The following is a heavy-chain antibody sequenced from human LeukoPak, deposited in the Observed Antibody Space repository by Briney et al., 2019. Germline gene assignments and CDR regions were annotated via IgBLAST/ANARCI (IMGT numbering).Heavy chain of an antibody. CDR2: ISGSGGST. CDR1: GFTFSSYA. Sequence: GGSLRLSCVASGFTFSSYAMSWVRQAPGKGLEWVSAISGSGGSTYYADSVKGRFTISRDNSKNTLYLQMNSLRAEDTAVYYCAKSKLVGSDYYYYGMDVWGQGTTVTVSS. J-gene: IGHJ6*02. D-gene: IGHD6-13*01. V-gene: IGHV3-23*01. CDR3: AKSKLVGSDYYYYGMDV.